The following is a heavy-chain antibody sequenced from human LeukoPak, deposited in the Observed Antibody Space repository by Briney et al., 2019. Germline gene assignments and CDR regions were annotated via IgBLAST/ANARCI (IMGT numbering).Heavy chain of an antibody. D-gene: IGHD3-16*01. V-gene: IGHV3-11*06. CDR3: AMSGIIDY. CDR2: ISNSNTYT. Sequence: GESLRLSCSASGFTFSDYYMSWIRQARGQGLEWVSYISNSNTYTNYADSVKGRFTISRDNAKNSLYLQMNSLRAEDTAVYYCAMSGIIDYWGQGTLVTVSS. J-gene: IGHJ4*02. CDR1: GFTFSDYY.